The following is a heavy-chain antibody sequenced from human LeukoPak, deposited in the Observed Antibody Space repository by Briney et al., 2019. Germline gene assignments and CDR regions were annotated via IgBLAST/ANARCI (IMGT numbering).Heavy chain of an antibody. Sequence: PGGSLRLSCAASGFTFSSYWMSWVRQAPGKGLEWVANIKQEGSEKYYVDSVKGRFTISRDNAKNSLYLQMKSLRVEDTGVYYCARDAGGRTQREGWFDPWGQGTLVTVSS. CDR2: IKQEGSEK. D-gene: IGHD1-26*01. CDR3: ARDAGGRTQREGWFDP. V-gene: IGHV3-7*01. J-gene: IGHJ5*02. CDR1: GFTFSSYW.